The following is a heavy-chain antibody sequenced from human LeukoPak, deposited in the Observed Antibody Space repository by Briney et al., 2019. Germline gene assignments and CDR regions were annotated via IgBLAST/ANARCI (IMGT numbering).Heavy chain of an antibody. D-gene: IGHD3-10*01. Sequence: GASVKVSCKASGYTFTSYDINWVRQATGQGLEWMGWMNPSSGSTGYAQKFQGRVTMTRNTAISTVYMELSDLRSEDTAVYYCARLPDYYGSGSYNHWGQGTLVTVSS. CDR3: ARLPDYYGSGSYNH. CDR2: MNPSSGST. CDR1: GYTFTSYD. J-gene: IGHJ5*02. V-gene: IGHV1-8*01.